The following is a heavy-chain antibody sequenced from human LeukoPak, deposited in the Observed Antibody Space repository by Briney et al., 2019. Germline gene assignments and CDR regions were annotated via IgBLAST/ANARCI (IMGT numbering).Heavy chain of an antibody. CDR2: ISSSSSYI. J-gene: IGHJ5*02. D-gene: IGHD4-11*01. Sequence: GGSLRLSCAASGFTFSSYSMNWARQAPGKGLEWVSSISSSSSYIYYADSVKGRFTISRDNAKNSLYLQMNSLRAEDTAVYYCARDTVTTYLWFDPWGQGTLVTVSS. CDR3: ARDTVTTYLWFDP. CDR1: GFTFSSYS. V-gene: IGHV3-21*01.